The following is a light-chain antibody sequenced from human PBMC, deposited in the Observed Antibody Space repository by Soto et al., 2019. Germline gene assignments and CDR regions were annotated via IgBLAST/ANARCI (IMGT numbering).Light chain of an antibody. V-gene: IGKV3-20*01. CDR3: QQYGTSPPGLS. CDR1: QSVSSNY. CDR2: GAF. J-gene: IGKJ4*01. Sequence: ENVLTQSPGTLSLSPGERVTLSCRASQSVSSNYLAWYQQKPGQAPRVLIYGAFNRATGIPDRFSGSRSGTDFSLTISRLEPEDFAVYYCQQYGTSPPGLSFGGGTKVEIK.